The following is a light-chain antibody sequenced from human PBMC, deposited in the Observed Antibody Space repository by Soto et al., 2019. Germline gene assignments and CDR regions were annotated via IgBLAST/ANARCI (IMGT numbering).Light chain of an antibody. Sequence: DIQMTQSPSSLYASVGDRVTITCRASESISRHLNGYQQKAGKAPKLLIYAASSLQNGVPSRFRGGGSGTDFTLIITKLQPEDFATYYCQQSYTTLSITFGQGTRLEIK. V-gene: IGKV1-39*01. J-gene: IGKJ5*01. CDR3: QQSYTTLSIT. CDR1: ESISRH. CDR2: AAS.